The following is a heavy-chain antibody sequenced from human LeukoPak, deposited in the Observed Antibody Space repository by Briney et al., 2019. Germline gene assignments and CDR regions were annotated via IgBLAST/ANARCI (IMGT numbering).Heavy chain of an antibody. CDR1: GGSFSGYY. D-gene: IGHD6-6*01. Sequence: SETLSLTCAVYGGSFSGYYWSWIRQPPGKGLEWIGEINHSGSTNYNPSLKSRVTISVDTSKNQFSLKLSSVTAADTAVYYCASGYSSSPLPYYYYMDVWGKGTTVTVSS. CDR3: ASGYSSSPLPYYYYMDV. V-gene: IGHV4-34*01. CDR2: INHSGST. J-gene: IGHJ6*03.